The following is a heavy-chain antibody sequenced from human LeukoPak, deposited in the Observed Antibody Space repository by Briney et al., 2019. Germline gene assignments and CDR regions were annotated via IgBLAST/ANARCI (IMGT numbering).Heavy chain of an antibody. J-gene: IGHJ4*02. CDR3: AREPYPSGSGSGYFDY. CDR2: IWYDGSNK. V-gene: IGHV3-33*01. CDR1: GFTFSSYG. Sequence: GGSLRLSCAASGFTFSSYGMHWVRQAPGKGLEWVAVIWYDGSNKYYADSVKGRFTISRDNSKNTLYLQMNSLRAEDTAVYYCAREPYPSGSGSGYFDYWGQGTLVTVSS. D-gene: IGHD1-26*01.